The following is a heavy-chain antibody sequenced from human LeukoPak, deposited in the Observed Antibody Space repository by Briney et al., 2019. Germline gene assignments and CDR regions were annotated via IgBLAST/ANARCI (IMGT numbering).Heavy chain of an antibody. CDR3: EGTGNVEDGGYNWFDP. D-gene: IGHD3-16*01. V-gene: IGHV3-11*01. CDR1: RFAFSDYC. J-gene: IGHJ5*02. CDR2: ISSSGSTI. Sequence: PGGSLRLSCVGSRFAFSDYCMSWVRQAPGMGLEWLSYISSSGSTIYYADSVKGRFTISRDNAKNSLYLQMNSLRAEDTAVYYCEGTGNVEDGGYNWFDPWGQGTLVTVSS.